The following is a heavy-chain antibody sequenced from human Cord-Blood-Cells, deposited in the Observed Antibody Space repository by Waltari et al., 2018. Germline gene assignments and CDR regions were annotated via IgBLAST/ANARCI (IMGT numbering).Heavy chain of an antibody. CDR2: INHSGST. V-gene: IGHV4-34*01. Sequence: QVQLQQWGAALLKPSETLSLTCAVYGGSFRGYYWSWIRQPPGKGLEWIGEINHSGSTNYNPSLKSRVTISVDTSKNQFSLKLSSVTAADTAVYYCALVGATLHGDYWGQGTLVTVSS. CDR1: GGSFRGYY. J-gene: IGHJ4*02. D-gene: IGHD1-26*01. CDR3: ALVGATLHGDY.